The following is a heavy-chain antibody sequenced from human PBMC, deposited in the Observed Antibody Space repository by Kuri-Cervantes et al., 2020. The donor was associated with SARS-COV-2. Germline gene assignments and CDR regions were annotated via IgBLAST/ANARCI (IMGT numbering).Heavy chain of an antibody. CDR3: ARGEGVQGLMVLFQWRGAGPLHF. CDR2: INPNSGGT. V-gene: IGHV1-2*04. CDR1: GYTFTDYY. J-gene: IGHJ4*02. Sequence: ASVKVSCKASGYTFTDYYMHWVRQAPGQGLEWMGWINPNSGGTNYAQKFQGWVAMTRDTSLSTAYMELSRLRSDDTAVYYCARGEGVQGLMVLFQWRGAGPLHFWGQGTLVTVSS. D-gene: IGHD3-10*01.